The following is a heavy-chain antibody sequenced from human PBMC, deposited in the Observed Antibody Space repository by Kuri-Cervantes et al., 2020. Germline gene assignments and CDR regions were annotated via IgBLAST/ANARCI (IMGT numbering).Heavy chain of an antibody. D-gene: IGHD6-19*01. CDR2: INPNSGGT. CDR3: ARVSQWLVGWFDP. V-gene: IGHV1-2*04. CDR1: GYTFTGYY. J-gene: IGHJ5*02. Sequence: ASVKVSCKASGYTFTGYYMHWVRQAPGQGLEWMGWINPNSGGTNYAQKFQGWVTMTRDTSISTAYMELRSLRSDDTAVYYCARVSQWLVGWFDPWGQGTLVTVSS.